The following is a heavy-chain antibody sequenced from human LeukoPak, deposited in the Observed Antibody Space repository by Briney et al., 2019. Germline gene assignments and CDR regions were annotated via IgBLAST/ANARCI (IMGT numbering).Heavy chain of an antibody. CDR3: ARQEYSGSYLDS. Sequence: GESLKISCKTSGYNFTTYWIVWVRRMPGKGLEWMGIIYPGDSDTRYSPSFQGQVTISADKSISTAYLLWSRLKASDTAIYYCARQEYSGSYLDSWGQGTLVTVSS. CDR1: GYNFTTYW. V-gene: IGHV5-51*01. D-gene: IGHD1-26*01. J-gene: IGHJ4*02. CDR2: IYPGDSDT.